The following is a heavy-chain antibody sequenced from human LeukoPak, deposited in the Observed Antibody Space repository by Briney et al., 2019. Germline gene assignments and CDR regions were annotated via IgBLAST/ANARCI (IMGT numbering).Heavy chain of an antibody. CDR3: ARHYGP. D-gene: IGHD3-10*01. CDR2: IYYSGST. V-gene: IGHV4-39*01. J-gene: IGHJ4*02. CDR1: GGSISGSSYY. Sequence: SETLFLTCTVSGGSISGSSYYWGWIRQPPGKGLEWIGSIYYSGSTYYNPSLKSRVTISVDTSKNQFSLKLNSVTATDTAVYYYARHYGPWGQGTLVTVSS.